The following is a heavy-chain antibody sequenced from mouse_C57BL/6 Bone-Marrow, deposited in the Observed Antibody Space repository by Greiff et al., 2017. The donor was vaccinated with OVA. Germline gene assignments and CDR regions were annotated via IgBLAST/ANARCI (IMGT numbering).Heavy chain of an antibody. D-gene: IGHD1-1*01. Sequence: QVQLKQPGAELVKPGASVKVSCKASGYTFTSYWMHWVKQRPGQGLEWIGRIHPSDSDTNYNHKFKGKATLTVDKSSSTAYMQLSSLTSEDSAVYYCASPTYYYGSSWYFDVWGTGTTVTVSS. CDR2: IHPSDSDT. V-gene: IGHV1-74*01. J-gene: IGHJ1*03. CDR3: ASPTYYYGSSWYFDV. CDR1: GYTFTSYW.